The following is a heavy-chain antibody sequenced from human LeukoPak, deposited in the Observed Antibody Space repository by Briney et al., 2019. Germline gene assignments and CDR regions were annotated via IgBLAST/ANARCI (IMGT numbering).Heavy chain of an antibody. CDR2: VIYTGNT. V-gene: IGHV4-31*03. J-gene: IGHJ3*02. CDR3: ERGPSGDLDAFDI. D-gene: IGHD7-27*01. Sequence: PSQTLSLTCTVSGGSISSGGHYWSWIRLHPGKGLEWIGYVIYTGNTYYNPSLKSRLTLSVDMSKSQFSLKLTSVTAADTAVYYCERGPSGDLDAFDIWGQGTMVTVSS. CDR1: GGSISSGGHY.